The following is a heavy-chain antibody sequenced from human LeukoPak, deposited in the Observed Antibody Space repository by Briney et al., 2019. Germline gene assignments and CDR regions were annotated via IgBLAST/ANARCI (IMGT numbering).Heavy chain of an antibody. CDR1: GFTFSSYA. Sequence: PGGSLRRSCAASGFTFSSYAMSWVRQAPGKGLEWVSAISGSGGSTYYADSVKGRFTISRDNSKNTLYLQMNSLRAEDTAVYYCSHYDSSGYYYDDAFDIWGQGTMVTVSS. J-gene: IGHJ3*02. D-gene: IGHD3-22*01. CDR2: ISGSGGST. V-gene: IGHV3-23*01. CDR3: SHYDSSGYYYDDAFDI.